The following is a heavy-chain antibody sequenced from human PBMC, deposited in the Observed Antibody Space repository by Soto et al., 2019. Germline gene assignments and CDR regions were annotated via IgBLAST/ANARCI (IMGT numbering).Heavy chain of an antibody. CDR3: AKDPTGSYPRWGY. J-gene: IGHJ4*02. D-gene: IGHD1-26*01. CDR2: ISGSGGST. Sequence: SWVRQAPGKGLEWVSAISGSGGSTYYADSVKGRFTISRDNSKNTLYLQMNSLRAEDTAVYYCAKDPTGSYPRWGYWGQGTLVTVSS. V-gene: IGHV3-23*01.